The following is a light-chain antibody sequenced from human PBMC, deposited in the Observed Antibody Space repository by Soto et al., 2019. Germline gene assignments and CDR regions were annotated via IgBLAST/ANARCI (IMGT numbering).Light chain of an antibody. J-gene: IGLJ2*01. CDR3: CSYAGSYSVV. CDR1: SSDIGGYNY. Sequence: QSALTQPRSVSGSPGQSVTISCTGTSSDIGGYNYVSWYQQHPGKAPKLMIHDVSKRPSGVPDRFSGSKSGNTASLTISGLQADDEADYYCCSYAGSYSVVFGGGTKVTVL. V-gene: IGLV2-11*01. CDR2: DVS.